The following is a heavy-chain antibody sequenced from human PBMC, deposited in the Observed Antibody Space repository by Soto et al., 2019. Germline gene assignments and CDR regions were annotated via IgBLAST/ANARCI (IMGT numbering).Heavy chain of an antibody. CDR1: GYSFTSYW. J-gene: IGHJ6*02. D-gene: IGHD3-3*01. V-gene: IGHV5-10-1*01. CDR2: IDPSDSYT. Sequence: GESLKISCKGSGYSFTSYWISWVRQMPGKGLGWMGRIDPSDSYTNYSPSFQGHVTISADKSISTAYLQWSSLKASDTAMYYCARPITIFGVVIRMDVWGQGTTVTVSS. CDR3: ARPITIFGVVIRMDV.